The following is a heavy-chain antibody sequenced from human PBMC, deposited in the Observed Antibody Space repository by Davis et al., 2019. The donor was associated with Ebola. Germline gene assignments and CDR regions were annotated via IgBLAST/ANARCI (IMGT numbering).Heavy chain of an antibody. D-gene: IGHD3-16*01. V-gene: IGHV4-61*01. CDR2: IYYSGST. Sequence: PSETLSLTCTVSGGSISSGSYYWSWIRQPPGKGLEWIGYIYYSGSTNYNPSLKSRVTISVDTSKNQFSLKLSSVTAADTAVYYCARAGVGAYYDYVWGSWAFDYWGQGTLVTVSS. CDR3: ARAGVGAYYDYVWGSWAFDY. CDR1: GGSISSGSYY. J-gene: IGHJ4*02.